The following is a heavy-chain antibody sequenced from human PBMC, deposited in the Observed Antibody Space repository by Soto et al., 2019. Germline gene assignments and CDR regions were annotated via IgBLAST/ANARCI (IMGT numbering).Heavy chain of an antibody. CDR1: GGSISSSNW. Sequence: PSETLSLTCAVSGGSISSSNWWSWVRQPPGKGLEWIGEIYHSGSTNYNPSLKSRVTISVDKSKNQFSLKLSSVTAADTAVYYCARASPYYYYGMDVWGQGTTVTVSS. J-gene: IGHJ6*02. CDR2: IYHSGST. CDR3: ARASPYYYYGMDV. V-gene: IGHV4-4*02.